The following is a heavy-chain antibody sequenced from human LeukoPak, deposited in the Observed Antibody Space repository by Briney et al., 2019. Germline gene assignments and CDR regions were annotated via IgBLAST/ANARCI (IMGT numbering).Heavy chain of an antibody. CDR3: ARVPEYNWNRELFDY. Sequence: ASVKVSCKASGGTFSSYAISWVRQAPGQGLEWMGWINPNSGGTNYAQKFQGRVTMTRDTSISTAYMELSRLRSDDTAVYYCARVPEYNWNRELFDYWGQGTLVTVSS. V-gene: IGHV1-2*02. J-gene: IGHJ4*02. CDR2: INPNSGGT. D-gene: IGHD1-20*01. CDR1: GGTFSSYA.